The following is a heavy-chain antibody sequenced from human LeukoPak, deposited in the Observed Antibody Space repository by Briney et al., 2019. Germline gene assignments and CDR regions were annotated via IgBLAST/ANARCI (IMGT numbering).Heavy chain of an antibody. CDR2: ISGSGGST. Sequence: PGGSLRLSCAASGFTFSSYAMSWVRQAPGKGLEWVSAISGSGGSTYYADSVKGRFTISRDNSKNTLYLQMNGLRAEDTAVYYCAKSVYSFSRFDDWGQGTLVTVSS. CDR3: AKSVYSFSRFDD. CDR1: GFTFSSYA. D-gene: IGHD2-8*01. J-gene: IGHJ4*02. V-gene: IGHV3-23*01.